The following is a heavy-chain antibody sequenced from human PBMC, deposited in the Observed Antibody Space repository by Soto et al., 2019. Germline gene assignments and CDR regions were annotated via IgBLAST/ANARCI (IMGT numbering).Heavy chain of an antibody. CDR3: ATTRVGPCSSSICFSGIFDGMDV. J-gene: IGHJ6*02. CDR2: ISYDGTIT. V-gene: IGHV3-30-3*01. D-gene: IGHD2-2*01. CDR1: GFTISNYG. Sequence: GSLRLSCAASGFTISNYGMHWFRQAPGKGLEWVAVISYDGTITYYADSVKGRFTISRDNSKNTLYLQMNSLRTEDTAVYYCATTRVGPCSSSICFSGIFDGMDVWGQGTTVTVSS.